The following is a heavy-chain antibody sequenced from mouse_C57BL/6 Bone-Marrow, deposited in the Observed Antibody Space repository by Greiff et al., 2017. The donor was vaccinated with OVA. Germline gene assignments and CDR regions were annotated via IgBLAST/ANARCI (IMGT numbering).Heavy chain of an antibody. CDR1: GYTFTSYW. V-gene: IGHV1-7*01. CDR2: INPSSGYT. CDR3: ARHGSSPYYAMDY. Sequence: QVQLQQSGADLAKPGASVKLSCKASGYTFTSYWMHWVKQRPGQGLEWIGYINPSSGYTKYNQKFKDKATLTADKSSSTAYMQLSSLTYEDSAVYYCARHGSSPYYAMDYWGQGTSVTVSS. D-gene: IGHD1-1*01. J-gene: IGHJ4*01.